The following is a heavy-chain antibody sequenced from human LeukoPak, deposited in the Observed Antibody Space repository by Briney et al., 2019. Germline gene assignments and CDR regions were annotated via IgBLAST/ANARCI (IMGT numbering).Heavy chain of an antibody. D-gene: IGHD6-6*01. J-gene: IGHJ4*02. CDR2: INHSGST. CDR3: ARSGIGSSEYSSSFVDY. V-gene: IGHV4-34*01. Sequence: SETLSLTCAVYGGSFSGYYWSWIRQPPGKGLEWIGEINHSGSTNYNPSLKSRVTISVDTSKNQFSLKRSSVTAADTAVYYCARSGIGSSEYSSSFVDYWGQGTLVTVSS. CDR1: GGSFSGYY.